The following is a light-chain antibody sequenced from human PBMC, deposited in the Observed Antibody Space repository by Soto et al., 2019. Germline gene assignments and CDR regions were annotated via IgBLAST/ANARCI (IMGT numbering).Light chain of an antibody. CDR2: GAS. J-gene: IGKJ1*01. V-gene: IGKV3-20*01. CDR1: QSISSSF. Sequence: EIVLTQSPGILSLSPGERPWLSCGASQSISSSFLAWYQQKPGQAPRLLIYGASNRATGIPDRFSGSGSGTDFTLTISRLEPEDFAVYYCQQYGRSGTFGQGTKVDIK. CDR3: QQYGRSGT.